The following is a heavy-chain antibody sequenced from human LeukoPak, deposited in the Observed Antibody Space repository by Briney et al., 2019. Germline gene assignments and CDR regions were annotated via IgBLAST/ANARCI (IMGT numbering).Heavy chain of an antibody. V-gene: IGHV4-59*01. J-gene: IGHJ1*01. CDR3: ARDEEYFQH. CDR1: GGPISSYY. Sequence: TSETLSLTCTVSGGPISSYYWSWIRQPPGKGLEWIVYIYYSGSTNYNPSLQSRVTISVDTSKNQFSLKLSSVTAADTAVYYCARDEEYFQHWGQGTLVTVSS. CDR2: IYYSGST.